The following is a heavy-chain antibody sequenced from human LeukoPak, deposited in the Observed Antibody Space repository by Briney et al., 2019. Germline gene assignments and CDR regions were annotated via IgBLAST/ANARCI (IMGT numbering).Heavy chain of an antibody. CDR2: FDPEDGET. J-gene: IGHJ4*02. CDR3: AFMAAREDY. Sequence: ASMKVSCKVSGYTLTELSMHWVRQAPGKGLGWMGGFDPEDGETIYAQKFQGRVTMTEDTSTDTAYMELSSLRSEDTAVFYCAFMAAREDYWGQGTLVTVSS. CDR1: GYTLTELS. D-gene: IGHD6-6*01. V-gene: IGHV1-24*01.